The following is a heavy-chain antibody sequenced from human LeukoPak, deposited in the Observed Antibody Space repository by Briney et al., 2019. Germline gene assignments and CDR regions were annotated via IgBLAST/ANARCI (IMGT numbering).Heavy chain of an antibody. CDR1: GGYISSYY. CDR3: ARGGSYGYFDY. J-gene: IGHJ4*02. V-gene: IGHV4-59*01. Sequence: SETLSLTCTVSGGYISSYYWSWIRQRPGKGLEWIGYIYYSGSTNYNPSLKSRVTISVDTSKNQFSLKLSSVTAADTAVYYCARGGSYGYFDYWGQGTLVTVSS. CDR2: IYYSGST. D-gene: IGHD5-18*01.